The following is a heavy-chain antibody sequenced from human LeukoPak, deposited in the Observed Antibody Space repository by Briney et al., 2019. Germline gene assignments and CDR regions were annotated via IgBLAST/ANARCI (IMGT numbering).Heavy chain of an antibody. D-gene: IGHD2-2*01. V-gene: IGHV3-7*01. CDR3: ARWGALVVPAVPFFDY. Sequence: SGGSLRLSCAASGFTFSSYWMSWVRQAPGKGLERVANIKQDGSEKYYVDSVKGRFTISRDNAKNSLYLQMNSLRAEDTAVYYCARWGALVVPAVPFFDYWGQATLVTVSS. J-gene: IGHJ4*02. CDR2: IKQDGSEK. CDR1: GFTFSSYW.